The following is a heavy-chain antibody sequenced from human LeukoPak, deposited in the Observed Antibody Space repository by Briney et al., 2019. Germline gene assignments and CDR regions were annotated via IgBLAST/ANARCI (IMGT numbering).Heavy chain of an antibody. J-gene: IGHJ4*02. CDR3: ASLLRSSSSGFDH. D-gene: IGHD6-6*01. CDR1: GFTFSSYS. V-gene: IGHV3-21*01. Sequence: GGSLRLSCAASGFTFSSYSMNWVRQAPGKGLEWVSSISSSSSYIYYADSVKGRFTISRDNAKNSLYLQMNSLRAEDTAVYYCASLLRSSSSGFDHWGQGTLVTVSS. CDR2: ISSSSSYI.